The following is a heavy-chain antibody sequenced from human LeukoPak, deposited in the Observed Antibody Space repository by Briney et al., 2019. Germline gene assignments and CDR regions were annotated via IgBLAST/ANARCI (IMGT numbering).Heavy chain of an antibody. Sequence: PGGSLRLSCAASGFTFSSYAMSWVRQAPGKGLEWVSAISGSGGSTYYADSVKGRFTISRDNSKNTLYLQMNSLRAEDTAVYYCASTLSTIIIAAARPFDYWGQGTLVTVSS. J-gene: IGHJ4*02. V-gene: IGHV3-23*01. CDR3: ASTLSTIIIAAARPFDY. D-gene: IGHD6-13*01. CDR1: GFTFSSYA. CDR2: ISGSGGST.